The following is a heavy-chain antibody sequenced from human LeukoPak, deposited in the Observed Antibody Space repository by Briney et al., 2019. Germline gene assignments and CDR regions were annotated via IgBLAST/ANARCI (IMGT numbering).Heavy chain of an antibody. J-gene: IGHJ4*02. V-gene: IGHV4-39*07. CDR1: GGSISSNNYN. Sequence: SETLSLTCTVSGGSISSNNYNWGWIRQPPGKGLEWIGEINHSGSTNYNPSLKSRVTISVDTSKNQFSLKLSSVTAADTAVYYCARSVKLFAGNYDYWGQGTLVTVSS. CDR2: INHSGST. CDR3: ARSVKLFAGNYDY. D-gene: IGHD1-26*01.